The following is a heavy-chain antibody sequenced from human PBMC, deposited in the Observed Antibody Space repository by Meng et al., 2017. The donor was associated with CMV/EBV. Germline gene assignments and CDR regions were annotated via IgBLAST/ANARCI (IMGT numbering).Heavy chain of an antibody. J-gene: IGHJ4*03. CDR1: GGSFSGYY. CDR3: AGASFWSGYYDY. V-gene: IGHV4-34*01. D-gene: IGHD3-3*01. CDR2: INHSGST. Sequence: SETLSLTCAVYGGSFSGYYWSWIRQPPGQGLEWIGEINHSGSTNYNPSLKSRVTISVDTSKNQFSLKLSSVTAADTAVYYCAGASFWSGYYDYWGQGTTVTVSS.